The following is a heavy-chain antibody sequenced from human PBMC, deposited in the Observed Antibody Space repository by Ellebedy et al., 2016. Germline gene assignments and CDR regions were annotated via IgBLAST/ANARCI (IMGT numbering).Heavy chain of an antibody. CDR2: ISWDGGST. Sequence: GESLKISXAASGFTFDDYAMHWVRQAPGKGLEWVSLISWDGGSTYYADSVKGRFTISRDNSKNSLYLQMNSLRAEDTALYYCAKDSYDILTGYPDYWGQGTLVTVSS. J-gene: IGHJ4*02. V-gene: IGHV3-43D*03. CDR1: GFTFDDYA. D-gene: IGHD3-9*01. CDR3: AKDSYDILTGYPDY.